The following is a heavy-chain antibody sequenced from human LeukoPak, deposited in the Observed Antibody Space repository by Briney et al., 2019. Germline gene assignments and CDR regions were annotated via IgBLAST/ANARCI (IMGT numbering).Heavy chain of an antibody. J-gene: IGHJ2*01. Sequence: TSETLSLTCPVSGDSISSNYWAWIRRPPGQGLEYIGCIFPSGTTNYNPSLKSRVSISVDTSKSQFSLKLTSVTAADTAVYYCARGRRDGYNFYWYFDLWGRGTLVTVSS. CDR1: GDSISSNY. CDR2: IFPSGTT. V-gene: IGHV4-4*09. CDR3: ARGRRDGYNFYWYFDL. D-gene: IGHD5-24*01.